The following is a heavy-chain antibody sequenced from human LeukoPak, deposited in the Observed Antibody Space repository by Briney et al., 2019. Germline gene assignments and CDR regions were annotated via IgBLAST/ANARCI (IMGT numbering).Heavy chain of an antibody. CDR2: INPSGGST. Sequence: ASVEVSCKASGYTFTSYYMHWVRQAPGQGLEWMGIINPSGGSTSYAQKFQGRVTMTRDTSTSTVYMELSSLRSEDTAVYYCARAIAVADFDYWGQGTLVTVSS. D-gene: IGHD6-19*01. CDR3: ARAIAVADFDY. CDR1: GYTFTSYY. V-gene: IGHV1-46*01. J-gene: IGHJ4*02.